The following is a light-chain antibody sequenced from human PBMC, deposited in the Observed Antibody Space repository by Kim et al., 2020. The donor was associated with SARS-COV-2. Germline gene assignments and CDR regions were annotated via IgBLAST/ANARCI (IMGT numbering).Light chain of an antibody. CDR3: QQYNSHPIT. CDR2: GAS. V-gene: IGKV1-16*01. J-gene: IGKJ5*01. Sequence: DIQMTQSPSSLSASLGDSVTITCRASQGISQSVAWFQQKPGQAPKSLIYGASTLQGGVQSRFRGAGSGRDFSLTINSLQADDFAIYFCQQYNSHPITFGRGTRLEIK. CDR1: QGISQS.